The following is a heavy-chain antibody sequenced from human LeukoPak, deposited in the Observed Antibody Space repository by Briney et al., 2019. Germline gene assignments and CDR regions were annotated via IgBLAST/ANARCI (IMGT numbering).Heavy chain of an antibody. J-gene: IGHJ4*02. CDR2: IKQDGSEK. Sequence: GGSLRLSCAASGFTLSSYWMSWVRQAPGKGLEWVANIKQDGSEKYYVDSVKGRFTISRDNAKNSLYLQMNSLRAEDTAVYYCARDRTYSSSSGGLDYWGQGTLVTVSS. CDR1: GFTLSSYW. CDR3: ARDRTYSSSSGGLDY. D-gene: IGHD6-6*01. V-gene: IGHV3-7*01.